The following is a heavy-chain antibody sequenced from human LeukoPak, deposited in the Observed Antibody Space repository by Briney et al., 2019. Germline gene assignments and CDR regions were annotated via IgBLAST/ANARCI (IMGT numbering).Heavy chain of an antibody. CDR2: IIPIFGTA. J-gene: IGHJ4*02. V-gene: IGHV1-69*13. CDR3: GTLLSNGPFDY. CDR1: GGTFSSYA. Sequence: RASVKVSCKASGGTFSSYAISWVRQAPGQGLEWMGGIIPIFGTADYAQKFQGRVTITADESTSTAYMELSSLRSEDTAVYYCGTLLSNGPFDYWGQGTLVTVSS.